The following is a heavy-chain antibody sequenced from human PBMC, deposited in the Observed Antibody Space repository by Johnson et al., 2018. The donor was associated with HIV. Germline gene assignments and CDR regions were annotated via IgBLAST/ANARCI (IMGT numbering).Heavy chain of an antibody. Sequence: VQLVESGGGLVQPGGSLRLSCAASGFTVSSNYMSWVRQAPGKGLEWVSFIYSGGSTYYADSVKGRFTISRDNSKNTLYLQMNSLRAEDTAVYYCARAGLSIAAAGTLPGAFDIWGQGTMVTVSS. CDR1: GFTVSSNY. D-gene: IGHD6-13*01. V-gene: IGHV3-66*02. J-gene: IGHJ3*02. CDR2: IYSGGST. CDR3: ARAGLSIAAAGTLPGAFDI.